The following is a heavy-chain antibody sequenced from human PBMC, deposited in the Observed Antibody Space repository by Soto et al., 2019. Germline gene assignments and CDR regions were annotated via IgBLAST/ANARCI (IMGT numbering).Heavy chain of an antibody. Sequence: QVQLVESGGGVVQPGRSLRLSCAASGFTFSSHAMHWVRQAPGKGLEWVAVISYDGSNKYYADSVKGRFTISRDTSKNTLYLQMNSLRPEDTAVYYCARDHDYSKFLPSDYWGQGTLVTVSS. D-gene: IGHD4-4*01. CDR3: ARDHDYSKFLPSDY. CDR1: GFTFSSHA. V-gene: IGHV3-30-3*01. CDR2: ISYDGSNK. J-gene: IGHJ4*02.